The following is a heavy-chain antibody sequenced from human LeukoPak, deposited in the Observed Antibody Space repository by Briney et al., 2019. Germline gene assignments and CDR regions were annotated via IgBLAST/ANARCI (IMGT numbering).Heavy chain of an antibody. Sequence: PSETLSLTCTVSGGSISSSSYYWSWIRQPAGKGLEWIGRIYTSGSTNYNPSLKSRVTMSVDTSKNQFSLKLSSVTAADTAVYYCARDDFWSGYPKIYYYYGMDVWGQGTTVTVSS. D-gene: IGHD3-3*01. J-gene: IGHJ6*02. CDR1: GGSISSSSYY. CDR3: ARDDFWSGYPKIYYYYGMDV. V-gene: IGHV4-61*02. CDR2: IYTSGST.